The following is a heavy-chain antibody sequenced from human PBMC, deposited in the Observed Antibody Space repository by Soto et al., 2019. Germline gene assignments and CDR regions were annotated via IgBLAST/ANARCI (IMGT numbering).Heavy chain of an antibody. V-gene: IGHV4-39*01. Sequence: SETLSLTCTVSGGSISSSSYYWGWIRQPPGKGLEWIGSIYYSGSTYYNPSLKSRVTISVDTSKNQFSLKLSSVTAADTAVYYCARVGLAYCGGDCYSWGQGTLVTVS. CDR2: IYYSGST. CDR3: ARVGLAYCGGDCYS. J-gene: IGHJ4*02. CDR1: GGSISSSSYY. D-gene: IGHD2-21*02.